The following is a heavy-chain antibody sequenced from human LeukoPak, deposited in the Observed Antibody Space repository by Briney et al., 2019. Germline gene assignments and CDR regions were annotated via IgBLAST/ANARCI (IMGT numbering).Heavy chain of an antibody. D-gene: IGHD2-15*01. J-gene: IGHJ4*02. Sequence: PSETLSLTCTVSGGSISSSSYYWGWLRQPPGKGLEWIGSIYYSGSTYYNPSPKSRVTISVDTSKNQFSLKLSSVTAADTAVYYCARQSEWVVAAYGDYFDYWGQGTLVTVSS. V-gene: IGHV4-39*01. CDR2: IYYSGST. CDR1: GGSISSSSYY. CDR3: ARQSEWVVAAYGDYFDY.